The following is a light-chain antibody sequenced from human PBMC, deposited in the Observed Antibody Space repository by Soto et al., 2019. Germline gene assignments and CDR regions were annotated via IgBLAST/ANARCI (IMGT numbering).Light chain of an antibody. V-gene: IGLV2-14*01. CDR2: DVS. CDR1: SSDVGVYNH. J-gene: IGLJ1*01. Sequence: QSVLTQPASVSGSPGQSLTISCTGTSSDVGVYNHVSWYQQHPGKAPKLMIYDVSNRPSGVSNRFSGSKSGNTASLTISGLQAEDESDYYCSSYISSSALYVFGTGTKVTVL. CDR3: SSYISSSALYV.